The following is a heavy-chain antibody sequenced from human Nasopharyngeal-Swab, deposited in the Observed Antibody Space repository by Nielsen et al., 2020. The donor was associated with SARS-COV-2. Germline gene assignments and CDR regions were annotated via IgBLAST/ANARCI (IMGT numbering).Heavy chain of an antibody. CDR3: AHLYCSGGSCYSDWFDP. D-gene: IGHD2-15*01. CDR2: IYWDDDK. V-gene: IGHV2-5*02. J-gene: IGHJ5*02. CDR1: GFSLSTSGVG. Sequence: SGPTLVKPPQTLTLTCTFSGFSLSTSGVGVGWIRQPPGKALEWLALIYWDDDKRYSPSLKSRLTITKDTSKNQVVLTMTNMDPVDTATYYCAHLYCSGGSCYSDWFDPWGQGTLVTVSS.